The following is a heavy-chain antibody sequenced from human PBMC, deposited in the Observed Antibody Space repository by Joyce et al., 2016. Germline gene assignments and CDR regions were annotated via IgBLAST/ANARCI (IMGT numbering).Heavy chain of an antibody. D-gene: IGHD2-2*01. V-gene: IGHV4-4*07. Sequence: QVQLQESGPGLVKPAETLSLTCIVSGGSISSHYWSWIRPPAGKGLEWIGRIYSSGSTSYNPSLKNRVTMSVDSSKNHFSLKLSSVTAADTAVYYCARGGDYCSGTNCSPHFYFAMDVWGQGTTVTVSS. J-gene: IGHJ6*02. CDR2: IYSSGST. CDR3: ARGGDYCSGTNCSPHFYFAMDV. CDR1: GGSISSHY.